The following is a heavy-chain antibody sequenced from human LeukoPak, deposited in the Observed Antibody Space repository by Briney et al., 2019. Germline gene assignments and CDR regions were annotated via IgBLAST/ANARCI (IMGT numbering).Heavy chain of an antibody. CDR2: INPNSGGT. Sequence: GASVKVSCKASGYTFTGYYMHWVRQAPGQGLEWMGWINPNSGGTNYAQKFQGRVTMTRDTSISTAYMELSRLRSDDTAVYYCARGGGSYYDSSGYYYDWGQGTLVTVSS. V-gene: IGHV1-2*02. CDR3: ARGGGSYYDSSGYYYD. D-gene: IGHD3-22*01. CDR1: GYTFTGYY. J-gene: IGHJ4*02.